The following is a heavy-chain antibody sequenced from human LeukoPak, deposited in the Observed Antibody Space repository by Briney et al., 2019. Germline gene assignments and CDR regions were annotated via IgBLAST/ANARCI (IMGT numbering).Heavy chain of an antibody. Sequence: GGSLRLSCAASGFTVSSNYMSWVRQAPGKGLEWVSVIYSGGSTYYADSVKGRFTISRDNSKNTLYLQMNSLRAEDTAVYYCASTFYGDSPPYWGQGTLVPVSS. CDR2: IYSGGST. CDR1: GFTVSSNY. J-gene: IGHJ4*02. D-gene: IGHD4-17*01. CDR3: ASTFYGDSPPY. V-gene: IGHV3-66*01.